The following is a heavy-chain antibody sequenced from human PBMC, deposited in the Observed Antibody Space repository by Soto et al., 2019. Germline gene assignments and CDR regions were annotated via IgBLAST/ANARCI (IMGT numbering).Heavy chain of an antibody. D-gene: IGHD6-13*01. Sequence: QVQLVESGGGVVQPGRSLKLSCAASGFTFSNYAIHWVRQAPGKGLEWVAVIASDGKDKRYADSVKGRFTISRDNSKNTVYLQMNSLRGEDTAVYYCAKDGAIAAADYFFDDWGQGSLVTVSS. CDR3: AKDGAIAAADYFFDD. CDR2: IASDGKDK. J-gene: IGHJ4*02. CDR1: GFTFSNYA. V-gene: IGHV3-30*18.